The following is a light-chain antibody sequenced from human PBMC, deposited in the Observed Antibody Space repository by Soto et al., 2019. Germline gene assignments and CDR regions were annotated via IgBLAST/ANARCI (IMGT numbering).Light chain of an antibody. CDR3: QQYDSYPLT. CDR2: KAS. J-gene: IGKJ4*01. Sequence: DIQMTQSPSTLSASVGDRVTITCRASQSISIWLAWYQQKPGRAPKFLIYKASDLEKGVPSRFSGSGSGTEFALTISSLQPDDFATDYCQQYDSYPLTFGGGTKVDIK. CDR1: QSISIW. V-gene: IGKV1-5*03.